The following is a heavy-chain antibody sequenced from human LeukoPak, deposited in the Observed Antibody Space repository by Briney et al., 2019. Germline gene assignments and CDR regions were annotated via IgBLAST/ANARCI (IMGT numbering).Heavy chain of an antibody. CDR2: ISAYNGNT. Sequence: ASVKVSCKASGYTFTSYGISLVRQAPGQGLEWMGWISAYNGNTNYAQKLQGRVTMTTDTSTSTAYMELRSLRSDDTAVYYCARDSEFYDYVWGSYRFRGYFDYWGQGTLVTVSS. V-gene: IGHV1-18*01. CDR3: ARDSEFYDYVWGSYRFRGYFDY. CDR1: GYTFTSYG. D-gene: IGHD3-16*02. J-gene: IGHJ4*02.